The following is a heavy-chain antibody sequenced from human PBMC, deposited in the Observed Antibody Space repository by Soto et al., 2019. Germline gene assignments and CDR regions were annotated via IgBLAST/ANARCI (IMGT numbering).Heavy chain of an antibody. J-gene: IGHJ6*02. CDR3: ARGVDSSCYDGMDV. V-gene: IGHV5-10-1*01. CDR2: IDPSDSYT. D-gene: IGHD3-22*01. CDR1: GYSFTSYW. Sequence: PGESLKISCKGSGYSFTSYWISWVRQMPGKGLEWTGRIDPSDSYTNYIPSFQGHVTISADKSINTAYLQWSSLKASDTAMYYCARGVDSSCYDGMDVLGQGTTVTVSS.